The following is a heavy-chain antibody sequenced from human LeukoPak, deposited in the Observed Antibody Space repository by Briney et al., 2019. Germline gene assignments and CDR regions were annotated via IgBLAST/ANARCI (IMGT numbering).Heavy chain of an antibody. J-gene: IGHJ6*03. CDR2: IKQDGSEE. CDR1: GFTFSSYW. D-gene: IGHD6-25*01. Sequence: GGSLRLSCAASGFTFSSYWMSWVRQAPGKGLEWVANIKQDGSEEYYVDSVKGRFTISRDNAKNSLYLQMNSLRAEDTAVYYCAKEGPKSIAATGYYMDVWGKGTTVTISS. V-gene: IGHV3-7*03. CDR3: AKEGPKSIAATGYYMDV.